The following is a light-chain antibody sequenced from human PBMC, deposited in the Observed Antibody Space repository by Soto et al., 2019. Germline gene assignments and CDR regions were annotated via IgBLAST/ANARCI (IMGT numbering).Light chain of an antibody. Sequence: QSALTQPASVSGSPGQSITVSCTGTSSDIGGYNYVSWYQQYPGEAPKVIIYDVSDRPSGVSNRFSGSKSGNTASLTISGLQTEDEADYYCSSYTSSSTLVVFGTGTKHRP. V-gene: IGLV2-14*03. CDR2: DVS. CDR3: SSYTSSSTLVV. CDR1: SSDIGGYNY. J-gene: IGLJ1*01.